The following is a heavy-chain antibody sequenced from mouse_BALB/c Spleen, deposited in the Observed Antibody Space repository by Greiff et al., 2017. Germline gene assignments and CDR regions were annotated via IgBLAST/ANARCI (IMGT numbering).Heavy chain of an antibody. D-gene: IGHD2-1*01. CDR1: GFSLTSYS. CDR3: ARGRGNYDAMDY. CDR2: IWAGGST. J-gene: IGHJ4*01. V-gene: IGHV2-9*02. Sequence: VQLQQSGPGLVAPSQSLSITCTVSGFSLTSYSVHWVRQPPGKGLEWLGVIWAGGSTNYNSALMSRLSISKDNSKSQVFLKMNSLQTDDTAMYYCARGRGNYDAMDYWGQGTSVTVSS.